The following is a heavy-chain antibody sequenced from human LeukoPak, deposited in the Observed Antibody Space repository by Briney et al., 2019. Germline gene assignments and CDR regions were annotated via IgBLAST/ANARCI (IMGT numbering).Heavy chain of an antibody. J-gene: IGHJ4*02. Sequence: PGGSLRLSCAASGFTFSSYAMSWVRQARGKELEWVSAISGSGGSTYYADSVKGRFTISRDNSKNTLYLQMNSLRAEDTAVYYCAKVTRGVISPGFDYWGQGTLVTVSS. CDR2: ISGSGGST. V-gene: IGHV3-23*01. D-gene: IGHD3-10*01. CDR3: AKVTRGVISPGFDY. CDR1: GFTFSSYA.